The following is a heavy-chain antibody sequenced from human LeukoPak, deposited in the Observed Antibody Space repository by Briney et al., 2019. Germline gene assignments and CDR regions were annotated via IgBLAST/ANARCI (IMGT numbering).Heavy chain of an antibody. CDR1: GFTFSSYA. CDR3: AKPDYGGNSISRVGCDY. J-gene: IGHJ4*02. V-gene: IGHV3-23*01. Sequence: HPGGSLRLSCAASGFTFSSYAMSWVRQAPGKGLEWVSAISGSGGSTYYADSVKGRFTISRDNSKNTLYLQMNSLRAEDTAVYYCAKPDYGGNSISRVGCDYWGQGTLVTVSS. CDR2: ISGSGGST. D-gene: IGHD4-23*01.